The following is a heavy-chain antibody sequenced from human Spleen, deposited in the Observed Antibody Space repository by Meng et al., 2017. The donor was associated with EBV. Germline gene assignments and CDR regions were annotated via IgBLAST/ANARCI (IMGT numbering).Heavy chain of an antibody. D-gene: IGHD6-13*01. CDR2: ISHSGSV. CDR3: ARGASAGLIDY. J-gene: IGHJ4*02. V-gene: IGHV4-4*02. CDR1: GASISRSNW. Sequence: QPQLQESGPGLVKPSETLSLTWRVSGASISRSNWWNWVRQSPGKGLEWIGEISHSGSVNYNPSLMSRLTLSVDKSNNQFSLRLYSVTAADTAVYYCARGASAGLIDYWGQGTLVTVSS.